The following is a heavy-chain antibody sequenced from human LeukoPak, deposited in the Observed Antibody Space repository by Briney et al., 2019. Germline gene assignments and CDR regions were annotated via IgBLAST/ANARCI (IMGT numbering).Heavy chain of an antibody. D-gene: IGHD5-12*01. CDR1: GFTFSSYW. J-gene: IGHJ4*02. Sequence: GGSLRLSCAASGFTFSSYWMSWVRQAPGKGLEWEGNIKQDGSGKYYVDSVKGRFTISRDNAKNSLYLQMSSLRADDTAVYYCARVEASGYDYGAFDYWGQGTLVTVSS. CDR3: ARVEASGYDYGAFDY. CDR2: IKQDGSGK. V-gene: IGHV3-7*01.